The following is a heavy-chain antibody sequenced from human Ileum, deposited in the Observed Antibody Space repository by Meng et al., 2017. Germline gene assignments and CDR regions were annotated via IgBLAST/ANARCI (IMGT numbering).Heavy chain of an antibody. V-gene: IGHV4-34*01. CDR2: INHSGTT. CDR1: DGSFSSFL. Sequence: QGQMVQWGAGRFQPLGPLSLTCACYDGSFSSFLRSWIRQPPGERVEWIGGINHSGTTTYTPSLKCRVTISVDTSKSQFSLRLNSVTAADTALYYCEGATIRTYYYGSGSYYFTKWGQGTLVTVSS. CDR3: EGATIRTYYYGSGSYYFTK. J-gene: IGHJ4*02. D-gene: IGHD3-10*01.